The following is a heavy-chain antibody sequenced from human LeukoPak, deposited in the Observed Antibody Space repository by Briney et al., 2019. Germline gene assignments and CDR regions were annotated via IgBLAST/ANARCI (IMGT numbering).Heavy chain of an antibody. V-gene: IGHV4-34*01. D-gene: IGHD3-3*01. J-gene: IGHJ5*02. CDR1: GGSFSGYY. CDR2: INHSGST. CDR3: ARAGVVRADWFDP. Sequence: KSSETPSLTCAVYGGSFSGYYWSWIRQPPGKGLEWIGEINHSGSTNYNPSLKSRVTISVDTSKNQFSLKLSSVTAADTAVYYCARAGVVRADWFDPWGQGTLVTVSS.